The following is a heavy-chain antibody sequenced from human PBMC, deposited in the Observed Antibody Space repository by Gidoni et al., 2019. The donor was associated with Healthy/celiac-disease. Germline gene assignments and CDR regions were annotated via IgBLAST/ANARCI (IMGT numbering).Heavy chain of an antibody. J-gene: IGHJ4*02. Sequence: EVQLVESGGGLVQPGRSLRLSCAASGFPFDDYAMHWVRQAPGKGLEWVSGISRNSVSIGYADSVKGRFTISRDNAKNSLYLQMNSLRAEDTALYYCAKDGPGSIVGAYYFDYWGQGTLVTVSS. CDR2: ISRNSVSI. CDR3: AKDGPGSIVGAYYFDY. CDR1: GFPFDDYA. V-gene: IGHV3-9*01. D-gene: IGHD1-26*01.